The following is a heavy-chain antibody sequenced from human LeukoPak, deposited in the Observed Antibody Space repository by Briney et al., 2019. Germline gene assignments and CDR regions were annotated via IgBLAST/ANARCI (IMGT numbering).Heavy chain of an antibody. CDR1: GFSVGGYW. V-gene: IGHV3-74*01. CDR3: TRGASDYGNFDY. J-gene: IGHJ4*02. Sequence: GGSLRLSCAASGFSVGGYWMHWVRQGPGMGLVWVSRINSDGSSISYADSVKGRFSISRDNAKNTLYLQMNSLRAEDTAVYYCTRGASDYGNFDYWGQGTLVTVSS. D-gene: IGHD4/OR15-4a*01. CDR2: INSDGSSI.